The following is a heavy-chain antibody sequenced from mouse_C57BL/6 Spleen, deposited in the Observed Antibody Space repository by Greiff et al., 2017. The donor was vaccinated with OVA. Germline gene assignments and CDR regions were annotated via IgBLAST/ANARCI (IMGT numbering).Heavy chain of an antibody. D-gene: IGHD1-1*01. CDR3: ARLLRDYFDD. V-gene: IGHV1-52*01. CDR1: GYTFTSYW. J-gene: IGHJ2*01. CDR2: IDPSDSES. Sequence: QVQLQQPGAELVRPGSSVKLSCKASGYTFTSYWMHWVKQRPIQGLEWIGNIDPSDSESHYNQKFTDKATLTVDKSSSTAYMQLSSLPSEGSAVYYCARLLRDYFDDWGKGTTLTVSS.